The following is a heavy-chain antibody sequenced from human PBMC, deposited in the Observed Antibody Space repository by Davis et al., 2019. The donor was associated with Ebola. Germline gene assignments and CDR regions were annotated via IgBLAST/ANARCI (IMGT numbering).Heavy chain of an antibody. CDR1: GFTVSSNY. V-gene: IGHV3-64D*06. CDR3: VTGNWYQLLYWFDP. D-gene: IGHD2-2*01. CDR2: ISSNGGST. Sequence: GGSLRLSCAASGFTVSSNYMSWVRQAPGKGLEYVSAISSNGGSTYYADSVKGRFTISRDNSKNTLYLQMSSLRAEDTAVYYCVTGNWYQLLYWFDPWGQGTLVTVSS. J-gene: IGHJ5*02.